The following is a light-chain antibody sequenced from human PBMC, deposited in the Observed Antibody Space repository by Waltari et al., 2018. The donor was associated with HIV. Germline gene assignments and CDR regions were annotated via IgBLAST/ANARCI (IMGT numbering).Light chain of an antibody. J-gene: IGKJ2*01. V-gene: IGKV3-20*01. CDR3: QQYGSSPQT. CDR2: AAS. Sequence: EVVLTQSPDILSLSPGEGAVLSCRASQSVNSNSLAWYQQKPGQAPRLLIFAASRRATGIPDRFSGSGSGTDFTLAISGLKPEDFATYYCQQYGSSPQTFGQGTKLEIK. CDR1: QSVNSNS.